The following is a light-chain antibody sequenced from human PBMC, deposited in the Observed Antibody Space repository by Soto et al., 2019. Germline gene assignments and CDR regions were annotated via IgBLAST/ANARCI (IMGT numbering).Light chain of an antibody. CDR3: HQYYNRPPWT. CDR2: GAA. CDR1: QSVSSN. J-gene: IGKJ1*01. Sequence: EILMMHSPATLSLSPGDRAALSCRACQSVSSNLGWSHQKPGQTSRLLIYGAATRATGTPARFSGSVCGTEFTVTISTLQSEDFAGYYCHQYYNRPPWTLGQGTKVDIK. V-gene: IGKV3-15*01.